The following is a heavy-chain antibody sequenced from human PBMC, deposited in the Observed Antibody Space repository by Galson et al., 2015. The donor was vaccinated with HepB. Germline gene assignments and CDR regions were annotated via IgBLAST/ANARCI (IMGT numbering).Heavy chain of an antibody. Sequence: SVKVSCKVSGYTLSKLSMHWARQAPGKGLEWMGGFDPQDGEIIYAQKFQGRVTMTEDTSTDTAYMELSGLRSEDTAIYYCAKDGRRSSSWPNWFDPWGQGTPVTVSS. J-gene: IGHJ5*02. V-gene: IGHV1-24*01. CDR3: AKDGRRSSSWPNWFDP. D-gene: IGHD6-13*01. CDR1: GYTLSKLS. CDR2: FDPQDGEI.